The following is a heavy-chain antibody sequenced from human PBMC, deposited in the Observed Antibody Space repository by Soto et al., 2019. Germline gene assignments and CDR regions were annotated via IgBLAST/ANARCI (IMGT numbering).Heavy chain of an antibody. D-gene: IGHD2-15*01. CDR1: GFTFRSYG. CDR3: ARDGSESPRRINWFAP. V-gene: IGHV3-33*01. Sequence: PGGSLRPASAASGFTFRSYGIHRVRQDPGEGLEWVAVLWYDGSNKYYAASVKGRFTISRDNSKNTLYLQMTSLRAEDTAVYYCARDGSESPRRINWFAPWGQGTLVTVSS. J-gene: IGHJ5*02. CDR2: LWYDGSNK.